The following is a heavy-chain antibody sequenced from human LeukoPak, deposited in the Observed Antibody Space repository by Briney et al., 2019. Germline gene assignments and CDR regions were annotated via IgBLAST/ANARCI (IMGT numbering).Heavy chain of an antibody. V-gene: IGHV4-34*01. CDR3: ARGRRGMARGYFDY. J-gene: IGHJ4*02. Sequence: SETPSLTCAVYGGSFSGYYWSWIRQPPGKGLEWIGEINHSGSTNYNPSLKSRVTISVDTSKNQFSLKLSSVTAADTAVYYCARGRRGMARGYFDYWGQGTLVTVSS. CDR2: INHSGST. CDR1: GGSFSGYY. D-gene: IGHD3-10*01.